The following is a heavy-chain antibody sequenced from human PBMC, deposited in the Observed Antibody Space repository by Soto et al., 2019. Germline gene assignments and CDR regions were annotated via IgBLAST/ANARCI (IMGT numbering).Heavy chain of an antibody. D-gene: IGHD5-18*01. CDR2: IYYSGST. V-gene: IGHV4-59*08. CDR3: ARLPGYSYGVGFYYYYMDV. CDR1: GGSISSYY. Sequence: QVQLQESGPGLVKPSETLSLTCTVSGGSISSYYWSWIRQPPGKGLEWIGYIYYSGSTNYNPSLKSRVTISVDTSKNQFPLKLSSVTAADTAVYYCARLPGYSYGVGFYYYYMDVWGKGTTVTVSS. J-gene: IGHJ6*03.